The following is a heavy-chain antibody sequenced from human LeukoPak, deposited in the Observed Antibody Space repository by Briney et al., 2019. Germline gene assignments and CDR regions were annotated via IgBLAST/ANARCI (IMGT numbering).Heavy chain of an antibody. V-gene: IGHV4-38-2*02. J-gene: IGHJ4*02. CDR1: GYFIRTGYD. CDR3: VRDELILRYLDGLPRKGYFDY. Sequence: WETQSLMCTVSGYFIRTGYDWGWIRQPPGKGLDRIGAMYYDGAASYNPTLESRVTISVDTSEDQFSLNLDSVTDADTAVYYCVRDELILRYLDGLPRKGYFDYWGQGTLVTVAS. CDR2: MYYDGAA. D-gene: IGHD3-9*01.